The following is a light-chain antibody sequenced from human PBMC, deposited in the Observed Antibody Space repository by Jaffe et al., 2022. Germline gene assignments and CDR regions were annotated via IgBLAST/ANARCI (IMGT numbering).Light chain of an antibody. CDR2: EGS. CDR1: SSDVGSYNL. V-gene: IGLV2-23*01. J-gene: IGLJ2*01. CDR3: CSYAGSSGDVV. Sequence: QSALTQPASVSGSPGQSITISCTGTSSDVGSYNLVSWYQQHPGKAPKLMIYEGSKRPSGVSNRFSGSKSGNTASLTISGLQAEDEADYYCCSYAGSSGDVVFGGGTKLTVL.